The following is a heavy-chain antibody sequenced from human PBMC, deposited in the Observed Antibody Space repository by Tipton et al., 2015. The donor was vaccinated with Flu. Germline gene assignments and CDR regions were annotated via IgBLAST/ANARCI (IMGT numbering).Heavy chain of an antibody. CDR1: GSSFSSYA. CDR3: ARGGLYDYVWGSSRGDGDY. CDR2: IVPIFGTA. V-gene: IGHV1-69*01. J-gene: IGHJ4*02. Sequence: QSGPEVKKPGSSVKVSCMASGSSFSSYAISWVRQAPGQGLEWMGGIVPIFGTANYAQKFQGRVTITADESAGIAYMELSSLRSEDTAVYYCARGGLYDYVWGSSRGDGDYWGQGTLVTVSS. D-gene: IGHD3-16*02.